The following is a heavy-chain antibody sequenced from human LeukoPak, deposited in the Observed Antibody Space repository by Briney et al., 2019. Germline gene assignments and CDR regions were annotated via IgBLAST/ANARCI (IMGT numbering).Heavy chain of an antibody. CDR2: IYQSGST. CDR1: GGSISSGGYS. J-gene: IGHJ5*02. V-gene: IGHV4-30-2*01. CDR3: ARHYGP. Sequence: SETLSLTCAVFGGSISSGGYSWSWIRQPPGKGLEWIGYIYQSGSTSYNPSLKSRITISVDRSKNQFSPKLISVTAADTAVYYCARHYGPWGQGTRVTVSS. D-gene: IGHD3-16*01.